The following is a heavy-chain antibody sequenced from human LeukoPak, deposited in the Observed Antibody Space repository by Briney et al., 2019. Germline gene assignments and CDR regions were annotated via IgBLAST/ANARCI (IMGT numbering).Heavy chain of an antibody. V-gene: IGHV3-53*01. Sequence: GGSLRLSCAASGFTVSNNYMSWVRQAPGKGLEWVSVIYSGGTTYYADSVKGRFTISRDNSKNTLYLHMSSLRAEDTAVYFCARGHYYDTNSLRGDAFDIWGLGTMVTVSS. CDR3: ARGHYYDTNSLRGDAFDI. CDR2: IYSGGTT. D-gene: IGHD3-22*01. CDR1: GFTVSNNY. J-gene: IGHJ3*02.